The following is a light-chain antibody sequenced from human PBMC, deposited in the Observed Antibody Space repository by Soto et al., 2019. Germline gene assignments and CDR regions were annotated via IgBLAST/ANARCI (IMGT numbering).Light chain of an antibody. V-gene: IGLV1-44*01. CDR2: TND. CDR1: GSNIGSNP. J-gene: IGLJ2*01. Sequence: QSVLTQPPSASGTPGQRVTISCSGGGSNIGSNPVNWYRQVPGTAPKLLIHTNDHRPSGVPDRFSGSESGTSASLAISGLQSEDEADYYCVAWDDSLNGVVIGGGTQLTVL. CDR3: VAWDDSLNGVV.